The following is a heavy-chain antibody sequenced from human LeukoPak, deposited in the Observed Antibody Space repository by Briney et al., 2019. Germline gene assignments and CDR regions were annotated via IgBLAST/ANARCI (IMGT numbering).Heavy chain of an antibody. V-gene: IGHV4-59*01. J-gene: IGHJ4*02. CDR3: ARRGGYSYGPYYFDY. D-gene: IGHD5-18*01. CDR2: IYYSGST. CDR1: GGSISSYY. Sequence: SETLSLTCTVSGGSISSYYWSWIRQPPGKGLEWIGYIYYSGSTNYNPSLKSRVTISVDTSKNQFSLKLSSVTAADTAVYYCARRGGYSYGPYYFDYWGQGTLVTVSS.